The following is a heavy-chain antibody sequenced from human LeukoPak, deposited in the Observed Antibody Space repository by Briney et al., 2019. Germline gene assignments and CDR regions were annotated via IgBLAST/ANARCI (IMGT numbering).Heavy chain of an antibody. D-gene: IGHD3-22*01. Sequence: KPSETLSLTCAVSGGSISSSNWWSWIRQPPGKGLEWIGYIYYSGSTNYNPSLKSRVTISVDTSKNQFSLKLSSVTAADTAVYYCARVLYYDSSGYYDNYYYYYMDVWGKGTTVTISS. J-gene: IGHJ6*03. CDR1: GGSISSSNW. CDR2: IYYSGST. V-gene: IGHV4-61*01. CDR3: ARVLYYDSSGYYDNYYYYYMDV.